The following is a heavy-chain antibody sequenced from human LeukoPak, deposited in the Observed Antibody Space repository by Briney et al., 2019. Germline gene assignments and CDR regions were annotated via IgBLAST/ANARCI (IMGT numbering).Heavy chain of an antibody. V-gene: IGHV3-23*01. J-gene: IGHJ4*02. CDR3: AKDSSAVAEVDY. D-gene: IGHD6-19*01. CDR1: GFTFSSYA. Sequence: GGSLRLSCAASGFTFSSYAMSWVRQAPGKGLEWVSVISGSGGSTYYADSVKGRFTISRDNSKNTLYLQMNSLRAEDTAVYYRAKDSSAVAEVDYWGQGTLVTVSS. CDR2: ISGSGGST.